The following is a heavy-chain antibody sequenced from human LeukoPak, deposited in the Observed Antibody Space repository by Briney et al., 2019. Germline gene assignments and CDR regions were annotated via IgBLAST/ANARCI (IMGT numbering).Heavy chain of an antibody. CDR3: ASLAGPVLTEYFQH. D-gene: IGHD6-19*01. Sequence: GGSLRLSCAASGFTFGSYAMTWVRQAPGKGLEWVSAISGSGDSTYYADSVKGRFTISRDNSKNTLYLQMNSLRAEDTAVYYCASLAGPVLTEYFQHWGQGTLVTVSS. J-gene: IGHJ1*01. CDR1: GFTFGSYA. V-gene: IGHV3-23*01. CDR2: ISGSGDST.